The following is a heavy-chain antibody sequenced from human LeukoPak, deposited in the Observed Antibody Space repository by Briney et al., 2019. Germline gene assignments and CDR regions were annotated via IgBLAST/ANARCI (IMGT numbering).Heavy chain of an antibody. V-gene: IGHV3-30*02. D-gene: IGHD1-1*01. CDR3: AKDPGLDWNYNYYYYMDV. CDR1: GFTFSTYW. CDR2: IRYDGSNK. Sequence: PGGSLRLSCAASGFTFSTYWMHWVRQAPGKGLEWVAFIRYDGSNKYYADSVKGRFTISRDNSKNTLYLQMNSLRAEDTAVYYCAKDPGLDWNYNYYYYMDVWGKGTTVTVSS. J-gene: IGHJ6*03.